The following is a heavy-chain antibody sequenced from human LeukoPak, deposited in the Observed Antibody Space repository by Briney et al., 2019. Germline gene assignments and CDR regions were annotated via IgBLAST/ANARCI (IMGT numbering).Heavy chain of an antibody. CDR2: MEASGST. J-gene: IGHJ5*02. V-gene: IGHV4-4*07. Sequence: SETLSLTCNVSGASISSSYWSWIRQPAGKGLEWIGRMEASGSTNYNPSLKSRLTMSVDTSKNQFSLKLSSVTAADTAVYYCARGDLYDGGGRNWFNPWGQGTLVTVSS. CDR3: ARGDLYDGGGRNWFNP. D-gene: IGHD3-16*01. CDR1: GASISSSY.